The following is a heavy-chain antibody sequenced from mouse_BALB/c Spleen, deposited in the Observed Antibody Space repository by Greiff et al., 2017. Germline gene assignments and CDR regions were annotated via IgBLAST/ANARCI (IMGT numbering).Heavy chain of an antibody. V-gene: IGHV5-4*02. CDR3: ARGGNSPAMDY. CDR2: ISDGGSYT. J-gene: IGHJ4*01. Sequence: EVQRVESGGGLVKPGGSLKLSCAASGFTFSDYYMYWVRQTPEKRLEWVATISDGGSYTYYPDSVKGRFTISRDNAKNNLYLQMSSLKSEDTAMYYCARGGNSPAMDYWGQGTSVTVSS. CDR1: GFTFSDYY. D-gene: IGHD2-1*01.